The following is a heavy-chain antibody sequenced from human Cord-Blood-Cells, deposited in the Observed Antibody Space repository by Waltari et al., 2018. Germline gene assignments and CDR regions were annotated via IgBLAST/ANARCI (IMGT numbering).Heavy chain of an antibody. CDR1: GFTVSSNY. J-gene: IGHJ4*02. Sequence: EVQLVESGGGLVQPGGSLSLSCAASGFTVSSNYMSWVHQAPGKGLEWVSVIYSGGSKYYADSVKGRFTISRDNSKNTLYLQMNSLRAEDTAVYYCARDESTVTDYWGQGTLVTVSS. CDR2: IYSGGSK. V-gene: IGHV3-66*01. CDR3: ARDESTVTDY. D-gene: IGHD4-4*01.